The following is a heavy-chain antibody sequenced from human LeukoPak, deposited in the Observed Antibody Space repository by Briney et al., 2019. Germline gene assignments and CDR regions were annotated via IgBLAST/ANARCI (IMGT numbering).Heavy chain of an antibody. CDR3: ASVRRGFGESSKYYSYYYMDV. D-gene: IGHD3-10*01. V-gene: IGHV4-39*02. CDR1: GGPISSTSYY. CDR2: IYYSGNT. Sequence: SETLSLTCTVPGGPISSTSYYWGWMRQPPGKGVEWIGNIYYSGNTYYNPSLKSRVTISVDTSKNHFSLKLSAVTAADTAVYSCASVRRGFGESSKYYSYYYMDVWGNGTTVTISS. J-gene: IGHJ6*03.